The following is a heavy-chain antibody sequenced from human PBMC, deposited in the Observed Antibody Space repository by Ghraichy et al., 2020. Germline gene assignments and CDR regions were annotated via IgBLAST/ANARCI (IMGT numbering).Heavy chain of an antibody. CDR2: ISGDGGST. J-gene: IGHJ6*03. V-gene: IGHV3-43*02. Sequence: GGSLRLSCAASGFTFDDYAMHWVRQAPGKGLEWVSLISGDGGSTYYADSVKGRFTISRDNSKNSLYLQMNSLRTEDTALYYCAKDGKAYYDFWSGRGIKIPWSNYYYYYYMDVWGKGTTVTVSS. CDR3: AKDGKAYYDFWSGRGIKIPWSNYYYYYYMDV. D-gene: IGHD3-3*01. CDR1: GFTFDDYA.